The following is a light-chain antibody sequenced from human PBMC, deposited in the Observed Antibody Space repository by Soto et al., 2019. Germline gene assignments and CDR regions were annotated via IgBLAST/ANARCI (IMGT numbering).Light chain of an antibody. V-gene: IGKV3-20*01. Sequence: EIVLTQSPGTLSLSPGEGATLSCRASQSVGSIYLAWYQQKPGQAPRLLIYGASRRATGIPDRFSGSGSGTDFTLTSSRLEPEDFAVYYCQQYNGSPYTFGRGTKVDIK. CDR3: QQYNGSPYT. CDR2: GAS. J-gene: IGKJ2*01. CDR1: QSVGSIY.